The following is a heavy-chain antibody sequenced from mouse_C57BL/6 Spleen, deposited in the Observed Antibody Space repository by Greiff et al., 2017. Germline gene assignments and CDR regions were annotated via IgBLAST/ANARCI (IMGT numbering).Heavy chain of an antibody. V-gene: IGHV3-6*01. J-gene: IGHJ3*01. Sequence: EVQLQESGPGLVKPSQSLSLTCSVTGYSITSGYYWNWIRQFPGNKLEWMGYISYDGSNNYNPSLKNRISITRDTSKNQFFLKLNSVTTEDTATYYCAREGANYWFAYWGQGTLVTVSA. CDR2: ISYDGSN. CDR3: AREGANYWFAY. CDR1: GYSITSGYY. D-gene: IGHD1-3*01.